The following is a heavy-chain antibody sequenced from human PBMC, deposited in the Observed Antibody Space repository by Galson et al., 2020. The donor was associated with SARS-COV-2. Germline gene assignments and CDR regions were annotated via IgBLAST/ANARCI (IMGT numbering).Heavy chain of an antibody. CDR3: AREKFYYDSSSYDI. Sequence: GESLKISCAASGFTFSSYGMHWVRQAPGKGLEWVAVIWYDGSNKYYVDSVKGRFTISRDNSKNTLYLQMNSLRAEDTAVYYCAREKFYYDSSSYDIWGQGTMVTVSS. V-gene: IGHV3-33*01. D-gene: IGHD3-22*01. CDR1: GFTFSSYG. J-gene: IGHJ3*02. CDR2: IWYDGSNK.